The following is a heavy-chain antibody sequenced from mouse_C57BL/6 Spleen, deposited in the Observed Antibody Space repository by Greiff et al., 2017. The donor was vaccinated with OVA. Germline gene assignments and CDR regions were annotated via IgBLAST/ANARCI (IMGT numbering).Heavy chain of an antibody. CDR2: IYPGSGST. J-gene: IGHJ1*03. CDR3: ARYSYWYFDV. CDR1: GYTFTSYW. V-gene: IGHV1-55*01. Sequence: QVQLKQPGAELVKPGASVKMSCKASGYTFTSYWITWVKQRPGQGLEWIGDIYPGSGSTNYNEKFKSKATLTVDTSSSTAYMQLSSLTSEDSAVYYCARYSYWYFDVWGTGTTVTVSS.